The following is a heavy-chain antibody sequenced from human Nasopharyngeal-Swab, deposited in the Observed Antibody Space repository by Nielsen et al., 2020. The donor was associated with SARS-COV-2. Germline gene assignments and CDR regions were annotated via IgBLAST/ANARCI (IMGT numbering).Heavy chain of an antibody. Sequence: ASVKVSCKASGYTFTSYYMHWVRQAPGQGLEWMGIINPSGGSTSYAQKFQGRVTMTRDTSTSTVYMELSSLRSEGTAVYYCARGLRMVRGGYYFDYWGQGTLVTVSS. CDR2: INPSGGST. J-gene: IGHJ4*02. D-gene: IGHD3-10*01. CDR3: ARGLRMVRGGYYFDY. V-gene: IGHV1-46*01. CDR1: GYTFTSYY.